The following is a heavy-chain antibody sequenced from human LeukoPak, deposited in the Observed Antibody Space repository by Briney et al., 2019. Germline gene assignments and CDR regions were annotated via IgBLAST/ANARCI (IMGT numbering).Heavy chain of an antibody. CDR1: GFTFSSYA. CDR2: IYSGGST. J-gene: IGHJ3*02. Sequence: GGSLRLSCAASGFTFSSYAMHWVRQAPGKGLEWVSVIYSGGSTYYADSVKGRFTISRDNSKNTLYLQMNSLRAEDTAVYYCARYCSGGSCYALDAFDIWGQGTMVTVSS. CDR3: ARYCSGGSCYALDAFDI. V-gene: IGHV3-53*01. D-gene: IGHD2-15*01.